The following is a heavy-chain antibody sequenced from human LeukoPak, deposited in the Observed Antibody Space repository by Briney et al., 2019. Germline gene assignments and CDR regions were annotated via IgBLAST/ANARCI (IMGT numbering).Heavy chain of an antibody. V-gene: IGHV3-21*01. J-gene: IGHJ4*02. D-gene: IGHD5-18*01. CDR1: GFTFSSYS. CDR3: ARDNRDTAMVESSQNFDY. Sequence: GGSLRLSCAASGFTFSSYSMNWVRQAPGKGLEWVSSISSSSSYIYYADSVKGRFTISRDNAKDSLYLQMNSLRAEDTAVYYCARDNRDTAMVESSQNFDYWGQGTLVTVSS. CDR2: ISSSSSYI.